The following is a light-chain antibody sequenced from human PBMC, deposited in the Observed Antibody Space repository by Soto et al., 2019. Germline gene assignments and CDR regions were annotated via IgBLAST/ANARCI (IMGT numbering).Light chain of an antibody. CDR3: QHYGSALFT. CDR2: GAS. J-gene: IGKJ3*01. Sequence: EIVLTQSPGTLSSSPGERATISCRASQSFSSSYLAWYQKKPGQAPRLLIYGASSRGTGIPDRFSGSWSRTDSTLTISRLEPDDFAVYYCQHYGSALFTFGPGTKVDVK. CDR1: QSFSSSY. V-gene: IGKV3-20*01.